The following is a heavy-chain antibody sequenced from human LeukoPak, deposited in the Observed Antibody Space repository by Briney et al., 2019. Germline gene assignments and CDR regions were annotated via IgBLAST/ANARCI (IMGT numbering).Heavy chain of an antibody. J-gene: IGHJ4*02. CDR1: GGSFSGYY. Sequence: SETLSLTCAVYGGSFSGYYWSWLRQPPGKGLEWIGEINHSGSTNYNPSLKSRVTISVDTSKNQFSLKLSSVTAADTAVYYCARNVGLGYCSGGSCYTDYWGQGTLVTVSS. CDR2: INHSGST. CDR3: ARNVGLGYCSGGSCYTDY. D-gene: IGHD2-15*01. V-gene: IGHV4-34*01.